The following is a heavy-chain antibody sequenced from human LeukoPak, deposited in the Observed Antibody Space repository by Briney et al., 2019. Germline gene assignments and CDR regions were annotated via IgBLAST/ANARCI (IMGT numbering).Heavy chain of an antibody. V-gene: IGHV3-15*01. Sequence: EGSLRLSCAASRFTFSNAYIMWVRQAPGKGLEWVGRIKSKGDGGTTDYAAPVKDRFTISRDDSKNILYLQMNSLKTEDTAIYYCTSEEDDYRGRTGYWGQGTLVTVSS. J-gene: IGHJ4*02. CDR1: RFTFSNAY. CDR3: TSEEDDYRGRTGY. CDR2: IKSKGDGGTT. D-gene: IGHD4-17*01.